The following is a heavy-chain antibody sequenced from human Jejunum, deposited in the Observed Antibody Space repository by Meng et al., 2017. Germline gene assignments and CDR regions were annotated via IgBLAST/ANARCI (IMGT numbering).Heavy chain of an antibody. V-gene: IGHV4-39*01. CDR3: ARHFLTMSKDYFDY. CDR1: GGSTITTGYY. D-gene: IGHD2/OR15-2a*01. J-gene: IGHJ4*02. CDR2: IYYSGST. Sequence: QVQLQESGPGLVNPSATLSLTFTASGGSTITTGYYWGWIRQPPGKGLEWMGSIYYSGSTYYNSPLQSRLTISVDTSKNQFSLKLRSVTAADTAIYYCARHFLTMSKDYFDYWGQGTLVTVSS.